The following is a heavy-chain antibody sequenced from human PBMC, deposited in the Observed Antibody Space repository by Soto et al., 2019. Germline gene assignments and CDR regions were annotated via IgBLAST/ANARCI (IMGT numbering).Heavy chain of an antibody. V-gene: IGHV4-39*01. CDR2: ISHRGTT. D-gene: IGHD6-13*01. CDR1: GDSFTIDSYY. Sequence: QLQLQESGPGLVKPSEPLSLTCTVSGDSFTIDSYYWAWIRQPPGKGLEWLGTISHRGTTFHNPSLKSRLTMSVDTSKNQFSLNLSSVTAADTALYYCARHSDKYVSSWYGLGYWGQGTLVTVSS. J-gene: IGHJ4*02. CDR3: ARHSDKYVSSWYGLGY.